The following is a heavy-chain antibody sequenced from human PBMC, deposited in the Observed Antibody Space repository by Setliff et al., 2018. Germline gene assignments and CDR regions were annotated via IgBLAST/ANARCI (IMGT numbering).Heavy chain of an antibody. CDR2: INPDSGDT. CDR3: ARISPSYCSKSGCYAAEGY. Sequence: ASVKVSCKTSGYTFTNYGVNWVRQAPGQGLEWLGWINPDSGDTNFAQKFQGRVTMTRDTSITTAYMELHNLRSDDTAVYFCARISPSYCSKSGCYAAEGYWGQGTLVTVPQ. CDR1: GYTFTNYG. D-gene: IGHD2-2*01. V-gene: IGHV1-2*02. J-gene: IGHJ4*02.